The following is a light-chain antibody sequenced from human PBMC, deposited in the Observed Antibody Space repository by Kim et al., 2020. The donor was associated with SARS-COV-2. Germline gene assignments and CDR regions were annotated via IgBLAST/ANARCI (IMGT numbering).Light chain of an antibody. CDR3: LQHNTYPIT. CDR1: QDIRND. Sequence: AAVGDRVTITCRASQDIRNDCGWYQQNAGRAPKRLIYGGSSLQSGVPSRFSGSGSGTEFTLTISSLQPEDFATYFCLQHNTYPITFGQGKRLEIK. J-gene: IGKJ5*01. V-gene: IGKV1-17*01. CDR2: GGS.